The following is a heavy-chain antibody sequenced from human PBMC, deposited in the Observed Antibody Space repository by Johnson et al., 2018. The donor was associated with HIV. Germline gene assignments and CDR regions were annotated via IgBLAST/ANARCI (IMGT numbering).Heavy chain of an antibody. CDR2: ISRNGGRT. CDR1: GFTFSNYA. D-gene: IGHD1-26*01. Sequence: VQLVESGGGLVQPGGSLRLSCAASGFTFSNYAMHWVRQAPGKGLGYVSAISRNGGRTYYANSEKGRFTISRDNSKNTLYLQMGSLSAEDMAVYYCGRAGGAVGVNGFDIWGQGTMVTVSS. CDR3: GRAGGAVGVNGFDI. V-gene: IGHV3-64*01. J-gene: IGHJ3*02.